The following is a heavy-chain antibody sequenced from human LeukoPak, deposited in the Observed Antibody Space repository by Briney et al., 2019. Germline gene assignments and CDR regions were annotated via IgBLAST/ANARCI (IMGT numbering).Heavy chain of an antibody. Sequence: GGCLRLSYAASRFSFSSYWIHWVRQAPGKGLVWVSRVKTDGSSTDYVDSVKGRFTISRDNSKNTLYLQVNSLRADDTALYYCAKGVGTTSTYYFDYWGQGTLVTVSS. CDR2: VKTDGSST. V-gene: IGHV3-74*01. J-gene: IGHJ4*02. CDR3: AKGVGTTSTYYFDY. CDR1: RFSFSSYW. D-gene: IGHD1-1*01.